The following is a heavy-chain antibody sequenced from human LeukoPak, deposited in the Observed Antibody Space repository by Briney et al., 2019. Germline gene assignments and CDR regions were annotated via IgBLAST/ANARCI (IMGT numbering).Heavy chain of an antibody. J-gene: IGHJ5*02. CDR3: AREVRRDGYKNKGFDP. V-gene: IGHV4-59*01. CDR2: IYYSGST. D-gene: IGHD5-24*01. Sequence: SETLSLTCTVSGGSISSYYWSWIRQPPGKGLEWIGYIYYSGSTNYNPSLKSRVTISVDASKNQFSLKLTSVTAADTAVYYCAREVRRDGYKNKGFDPWGQGTLVTVSS. CDR1: GGSISSYY.